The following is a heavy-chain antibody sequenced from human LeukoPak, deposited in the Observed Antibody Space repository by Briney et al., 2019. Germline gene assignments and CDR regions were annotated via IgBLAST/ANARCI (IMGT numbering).Heavy chain of an antibody. J-gene: IGHJ4*02. D-gene: IGHD1-26*01. CDR2: IIPIFGTA. Sequence: SVNVSCTASGGTFSSYAISWVRQAPGQGLEWMGGIIPIFGTANYAQKFQGRVTITADESTSTAYMELSSLRSEDTAVYYCAREFWGSGSYSFDYWGQGTLVTVSS. CDR1: GGTFSSYA. CDR3: AREFWGSGSYSFDY. V-gene: IGHV1-69*13.